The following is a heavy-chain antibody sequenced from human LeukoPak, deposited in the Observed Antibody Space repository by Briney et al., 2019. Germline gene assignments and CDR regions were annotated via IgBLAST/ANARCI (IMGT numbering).Heavy chain of an antibody. CDR3: ARDPYGDYTFDY. CDR2: IYYSGST. Sequence: SETLSLTCTVSGGSISSGGYYWSWIRQHPGKGLEWIGYIYYSGSTYYNPSLKSRVTISVDTSKNQFSLKLSSVTAAGTAVYYCARDPYGDYTFDYWGQGTLVTVSS. CDR1: GGSISSGGYY. V-gene: IGHV4-31*03. D-gene: IGHD4-17*01. J-gene: IGHJ4*02.